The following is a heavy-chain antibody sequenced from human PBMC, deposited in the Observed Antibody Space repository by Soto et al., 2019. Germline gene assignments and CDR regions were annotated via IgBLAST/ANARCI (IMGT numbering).Heavy chain of an antibody. CDR2: ISAYNGNT. J-gene: IGHJ4*02. CDR1: GYTFTSYG. Sequence: QVQLVQSGAEVKKPGASVKVSCKASGYTFTSYGISWVRQAPGQGLEWMGWISAYNGNTNYAQKLQGRVTMTTDTSTSTAYMELRSLRSDDTAVYYCARDFRAVFNATYSSSWPPIYNRWGKVTLVTVSS. V-gene: IGHV1-18*01. D-gene: IGHD6-13*01. CDR3: ARDFRAVFNATYSSSWPPIYNR.